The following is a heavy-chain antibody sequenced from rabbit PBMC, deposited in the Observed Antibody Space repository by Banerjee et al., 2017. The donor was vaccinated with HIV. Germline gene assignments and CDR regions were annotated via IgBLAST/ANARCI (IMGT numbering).Heavy chain of an antibody. Sequence: QSLEESGGDLVKPGASLTLTCTASGFSFSSSYYMYWVRQAPGKGLEWIACIYTGSSGSTYYASWVNGRFTISRSTSLNTVDLKMTSLTAADTATYFCARGYAGYAGYGYAYFNLWGPGTLVTVS. CDR3: ARGYAGYAGYGYAYFNL. J-gene: IGHJ4*01. CDR2: IYTGSSGST. D-gene: IGHD6-1*01. V-gene: IGHV1S40*01. CDR1: GFSFSSSYY.